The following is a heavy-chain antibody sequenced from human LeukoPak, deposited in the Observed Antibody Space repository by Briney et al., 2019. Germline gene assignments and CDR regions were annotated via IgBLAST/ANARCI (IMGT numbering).Heavy chain of an antibody. Sequence: GGSLRLSCAASAFTFSSYSMNWVRQAPGKGPEWVSYISSSSSAIYYADSLKGRFTISRDNAKNSLYLQMNSLRAEDTAVYYCARDRGYCSSTSCAFDIWGQGTMVTVSS. V-gene: IGHV3-48*01. CDR3: ARDRGYCSSTSCAFDI. D-gene: IGHD2-2*01. CDR1: AFTFSSYS. J-gene: IGHJ3*02. CDR2: ISSSSSAI.